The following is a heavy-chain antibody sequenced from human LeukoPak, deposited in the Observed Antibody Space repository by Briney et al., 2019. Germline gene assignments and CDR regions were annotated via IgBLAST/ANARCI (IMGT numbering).Heavy chain of an antibody. CDR1: GFIFSSYS. V-gene: IGHV3-21*03. Sequence: GGSLRLSCAASGFIFSSYSMNWVRQAPGKGLEWVSYISSSSGYIYYADSVKGRFTISRDNAKNSLYLQMNSLRAEDTAIYYCARVESSDSSAYRPCDSWGRGTLVTVSP. J-gene: IGHJ5*01. CDR2: ISSSSGYI. D-gene: IGHD3-22*01. CDR3: ARVESSDSSAYRPCDS.